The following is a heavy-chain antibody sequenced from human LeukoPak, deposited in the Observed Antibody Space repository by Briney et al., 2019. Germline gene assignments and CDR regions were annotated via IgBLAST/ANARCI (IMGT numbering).Heavy chain of an antibody. J-gene: IGHJ5*02. CDR3: TRRVDATRWYDP. Sequence: GGSLRLSCAASGFTFSSYWMHWVRQAPGEGLVWVSRINGDGTTISYAGSVKGRFTISRDNAKNTQYLQMNSLRAEDTAVYYCTRRVDATRWYDPWGQGTLVTVSS. V-gene: IGHV3-74*01. D-gene: IGHD2-15*01. CDR1: GFTFSSYW. CDR2: INGDGTTI.